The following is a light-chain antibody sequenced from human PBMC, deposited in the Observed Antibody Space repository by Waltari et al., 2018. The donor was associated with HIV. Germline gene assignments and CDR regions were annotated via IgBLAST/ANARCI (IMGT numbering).Light chain of an antibody. CDR3: AAWDDSHYV. J-gene: IGLJ1*01. V-gene: IGLV1-47*01. Sequence: QSVLTQPPSASGTLGQRVTISCSGSSSNIGSNYVYWYQQLPGTAPKLLIYRNNQRPSGVPDRFSGSKSGTSASVAISGLRSEDEADYYCAAWDDSHYVFGTGTKVTVL. CDR1: SSNIGSNY. CDR2: RNN.